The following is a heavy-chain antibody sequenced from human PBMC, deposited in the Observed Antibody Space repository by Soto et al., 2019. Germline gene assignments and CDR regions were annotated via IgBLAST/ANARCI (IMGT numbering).Heavy chain of an antibody. CDR2: IYYSGSP. V-gene: IGHV4-61*01. D-gene: IGHD6-6*01. J-gene: IGHJ4*02. CDR1: GDSLTSGSYY. CDR3: ARVGHGVAARREY. Sequence: SETMSLTCTVSGDSLTSGSYYWSWIRQPPRKGLEYIGYIYYSGSPNYNPSLKSRVTISVDTSKNQFSLKLTSVTAADTAVYYCARVGHGVAARREYWGQGTLVTVSS.